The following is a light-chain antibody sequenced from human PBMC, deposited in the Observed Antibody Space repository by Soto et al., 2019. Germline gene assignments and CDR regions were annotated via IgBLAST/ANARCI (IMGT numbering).Light chain of an antibody. V-gene: IGLV2-14*01. Sequence: QSALTQPASVSGSPGQSITISCTGTSSDIGGYNYVSWYQQHPGKAPKLVIYDVSNRPSGVSNRFSGSKSGSTASLTISGLQAEDEAHYYCSSYTSSSTRVFGTGTKLTVL. CDR3: SSYTSSSTRV. CDR2: DVS. CDR1: SSDIGGYNY. J-gene: IGLJ1*01.